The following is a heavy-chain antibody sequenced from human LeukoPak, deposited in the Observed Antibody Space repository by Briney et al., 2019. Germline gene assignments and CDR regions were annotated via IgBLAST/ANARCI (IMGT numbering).Heavy chain of an antibody. CDR3: ASSSVVTHRYYFDY. V-gene: IGHV3-66*01. CDR2: IYSGGST. CDR1: GFTVSSNY. D-gene: IGHD4-23*01. Sequence: PGGSLRLSCAASGFTVSSNYMSWVRQAPGKGLEWVSVIYSGGSTYYADSVKGRFTISRDNSKNTLYLQMNSLRAEDTAVYYCASSSVVTHRYYFDYWGQGTLVTVSS. J-gene: IGHJ4*02.